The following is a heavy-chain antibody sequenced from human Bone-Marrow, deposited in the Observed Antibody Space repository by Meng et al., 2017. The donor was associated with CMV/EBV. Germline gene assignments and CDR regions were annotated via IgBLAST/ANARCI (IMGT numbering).Heavy chain of an antibody. Sequence: SEILSLTCAVYGGSFSGYFWSWIRQPPGKGLEWIGEINHSGSTNYNPYLKSRDTISVDTSKNQFSLKLSSVTAADTAVYYCARRGASIVVVPAARQRGYYYGMDVWGQGTTVTVSS. CDR2: INHSGST. J-gene: IGHJ6*02. CDR1: GGSFSGYF. D-gene: IGHD2-2*01. V-gene: IGHV4-34*01. CDR3: ARRGASIVVVPAARQRGYYYGMDV.